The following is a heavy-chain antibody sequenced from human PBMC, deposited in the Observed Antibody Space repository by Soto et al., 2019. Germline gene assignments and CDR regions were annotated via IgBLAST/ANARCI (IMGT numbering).Heavy chain of an antibody. D-gene: IGHD2-15*01. CDR2: ISAYNGNT. CDR1: GYTFNSYG. CDR3: ARDRYCSGGSCYSSASYYYYGMDV. Sequence: QVQLVQSGAEVKKPGASVKVSCKASGYTFNSYGISWVRQAPGQGLEWMGWISAYNGNTNYAQKLQGRVTMTTDTSTSAADMEVRSLRSDDTAVYYCARDRYCSGGSCYSSASYYYYGMDVWGQGTTVTVSS. J-gene: IGHJ6*02. V-gene: IGHV1-18*01.